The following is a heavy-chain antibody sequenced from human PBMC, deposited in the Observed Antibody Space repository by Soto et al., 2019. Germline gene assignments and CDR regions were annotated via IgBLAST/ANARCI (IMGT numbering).Heavy chain of an antibody. J-gene: IGHJ4*02. V-gene: IGHV4-61*01. CDR1: FASVTSDSYH. D-gene: IGHD6-19*01. CDR3: ATYKAGVGGNGV. CDR2: QTGST. Sequence: QVHLQESGPGLIKPSETLSLTCSVSFASVTSDSYHWTCLRQPPGKGLEWIGQTGSTNYNPSLKSLITISVDTSKNQFSLNLDSVTAADTAIYYCATYKAGVGGNGVWGQGPVVIVYS.